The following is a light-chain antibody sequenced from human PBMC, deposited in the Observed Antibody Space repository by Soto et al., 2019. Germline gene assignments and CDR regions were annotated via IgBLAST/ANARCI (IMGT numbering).Light chain of an antibody. CDR1: QSVSSY. Sequence: EIVLTQSPATLSLSPGERATLSCRASQSVSSYLAWYQQKPGQAPRLLIYDASNRATGIPARFSGSGPGTDFPLTISTLEPEDFAVYYCQQRSNWHPWTFGEGSKVEIE. CDR3: QQRSNWHPWT. V-gene: IGKV3D-11*02. CDR2: DAS. J-gene: IGKJ1*01.